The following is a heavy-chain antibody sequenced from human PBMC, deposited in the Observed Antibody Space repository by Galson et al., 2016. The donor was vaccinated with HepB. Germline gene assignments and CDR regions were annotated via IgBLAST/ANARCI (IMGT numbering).Heavy chain of an antibody. CDR3: AKASGGGSAYDY. V-gene: IGHV3-23*05. CDR2: INPSGGRT. Sequence: SLRLSCAASGFSFVTYTMGWVRQAPGKGLQWVSDINPSGGRTYYSDSVKGRFTISRDNSKNTLFLQMSSLRVEDTAIYYCAKASGGGSAYDYWGQGTLVTASS. J-gene: IGHJ4*02. D-gene: IGHD4-23*01. CDR1: GFSFVTYT.